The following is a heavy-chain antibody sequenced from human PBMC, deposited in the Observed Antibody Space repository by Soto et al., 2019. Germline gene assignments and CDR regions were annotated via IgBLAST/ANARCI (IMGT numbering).Heavy chain of an antibody. CDR3: ARGGSLYWYFDL. V-gene: IGHV1-3*01. J-gene: IGHJ2*01. CDR2: INAGNGNT. D-gene: IGHD1-26*01. CDR1: GYTFTNYA. Sequence: QVQLVQSGAEVKKPGASVKVSCKASGYTFTNYAMHWVRQAPGQRLEWMGWINAGNGNTQYAQKFQGRVTITRDTSASTAYMELSSLRSEDTAVYDCARGGSLYWYFDLWGRGTLGTVSS.